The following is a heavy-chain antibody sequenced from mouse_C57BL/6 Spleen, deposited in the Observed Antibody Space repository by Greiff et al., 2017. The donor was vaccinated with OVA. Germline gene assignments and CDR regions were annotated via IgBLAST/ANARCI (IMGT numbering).Heavy chain of an antibody. CDR3: AKNHGYEGNYFDY. D-gene: IGHD2-2*01. CDR2: IWRGGST. CDR1: GFSLTSYG. Sequence: VHLVESGPGLVQPSQSLSITCTVSGFSLTSYGVHWVRQSPGKGLEWLGVIWRGGSTDYNAAFMSRLSITKDNSKSQVFFKMNSLQADDTAIYYCAKNHGYEGNYFDYWGQGTTLTVSS. V-gene: IGHV2-5*01. J-gene: IGHJ2*01.